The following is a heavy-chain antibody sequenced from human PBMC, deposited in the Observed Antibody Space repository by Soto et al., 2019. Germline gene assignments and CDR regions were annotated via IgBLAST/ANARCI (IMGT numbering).Heavy chain of an antibody. J-gene: IGHJ4*02. CDR1: CFTFSNYA. CDR2: TSSDGSEK. CDR3: ARDRDMILTGYHDY. V-gene: IGHV3-30-3*01. D-gene: IGHD3-9*01. Sequence: QVQLVESGGGVVQPGRSLRVSCAASCFTFSNYAMHWVRRAPGKGLEWVAITSSDGSEKDYADSVKGRFTISRDNSKNTLYLQMNSLRAEDTAVYYCARDRDMILTGYHDYWGQGTLVTVSS.